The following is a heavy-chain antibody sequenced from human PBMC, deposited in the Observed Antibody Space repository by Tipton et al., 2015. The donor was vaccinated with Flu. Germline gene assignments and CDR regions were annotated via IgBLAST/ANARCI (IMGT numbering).Heavy chain of an antibody. D-gene: IGHD6-13*01. V-gene: IGHV1-8*01. Sequence: QVQLVQSGAEVKKPGASVKVSCKASGYTFTSYNIDWVRQAPGQGLEWMGWMNPNSGEAGSPRKFQGRVTMTRNTSISTAYMELSSLRSEDTAVYYCARFTNSWTTYHYYYAMDVWGQGTTVTVSS. CDR3: ARFTNSWTTYHYYYAMDV. CDR1: GYTFTSYN. CDR2: MNPNSGEA. J-gene: IGHJ6*02.